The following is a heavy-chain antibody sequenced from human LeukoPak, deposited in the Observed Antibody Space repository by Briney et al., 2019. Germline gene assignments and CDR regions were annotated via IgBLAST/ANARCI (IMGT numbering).Heavy chain of an antibody. Sequence: GGSLRLSCAASGFTFSNAWMSWVRQAPGKGLEWVAVISYDGSNEYYADSVKGRFTISRDNSKNTLYLQMNSLRAEDTAVFYCARVFYSSSWYPPLDYWGQGTLVTVSS. D-gene: IGHD2-2*01. CDR3: ARVFYSSSWYPPLDY. CDR1: GFTFSNAW. V-gene: IGHV3-30*03. J-gene: IGHJ4*02. CDR2: ISYDGSNE.